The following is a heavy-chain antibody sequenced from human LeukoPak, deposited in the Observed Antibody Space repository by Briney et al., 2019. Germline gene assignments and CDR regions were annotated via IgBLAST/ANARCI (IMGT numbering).Heavy chain of an antibody. CDR2: INPNSGGT. V-gene: IGHV1-2*02. CDR3: ARDSLYHYYGSGNYYYYYYYMDV. J-gene: IGHJ6*03. CDR1: GYTFTGYY. D-gene: IGHD3-10*01. Sequence: GASVKVSCKASGYTFTGYYMHWVRQAPGQGLEWMGWINPNSGGTNYAQKFQGRVTMTRDTSISTAYMELSRLRSDDTAVYYCARDSLYHYYGSGNYYYYYYYMDVWGKGTTVTISS.